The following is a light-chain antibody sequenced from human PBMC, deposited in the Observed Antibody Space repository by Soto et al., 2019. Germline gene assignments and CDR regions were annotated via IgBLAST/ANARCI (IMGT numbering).Light chain of an antibody. V-gene: IGKV3-20*01. J-gene: IGKJ3*01. CDR2: NTS. CDR3: QHYGGSFI. CDR1: QSINSKS. Sequence: EIVLTQSPGTLSLSPGEGATVSCRVSQSINSKSLVWYQRKFGQAPRLLIYNTSSRATGIPDRFSGSGSGTDFTLSISRLXXXXFAVYYCQHYGGSFIFGPGTKVDFK.